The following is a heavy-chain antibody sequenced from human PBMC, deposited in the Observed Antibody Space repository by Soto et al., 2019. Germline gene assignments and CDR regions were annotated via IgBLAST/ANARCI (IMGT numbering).Heavy chain of an antibody. Sequence: PSETLSLTCTVSGGSISSSSYYWGWIRQPPGKGLEWIGSIYYSGSTYYNPSLKSRVTISVDTSKNQFSLKLSSVTAADTAVYYCARHDFWSGYPDYWGQGTLVTVSS. CDR2: IYYSGST. J-gene: IGHJ4*02. V-gene: IGHV4-39*01. CDR1: GGSISSSSYY. CDR3: ARHDFWSGYPDY. D-gene: IGHD3-3*01.